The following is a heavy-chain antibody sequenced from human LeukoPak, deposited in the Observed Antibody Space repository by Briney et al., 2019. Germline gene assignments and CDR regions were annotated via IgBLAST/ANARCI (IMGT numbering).Heavy chain of an antibody. J-gene: IGHJ6*04. Sequence: GGSLRLSCAASGFTFRSYWMGWVRQAPGKGLEWVANIKQDGSEKYYVDSVKGRFTISRDNAKNSLYLQMNSLRAEDTAVYYCAELGITMIGGVWGKGTTVTISS. CDR1: GFTFRSYW. D-gene: IGHD3-10*02. CDR2: IKQDGSEK. V-gene: IGHV3-7*01. CDR3: AELGITMIGGV.